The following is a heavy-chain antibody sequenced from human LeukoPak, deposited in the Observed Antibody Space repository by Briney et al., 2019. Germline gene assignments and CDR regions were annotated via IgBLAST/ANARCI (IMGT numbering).Heavy chain of an antibody. Sequence: SVKVSCKASGGTFSSYAISWVRQAPGQGLEWMGRIIPILGIANYAQKFQGRVTITTDESMSTAYMELSSLRSEDTAVYYCAREYYYDSSGYSNPYYYYMDVWGKGTTVTVSS. CDR3: AREYYYDSSGYSNPYYYYMDV. D-gene: IGHD3-22*01. CDR2: IIPILGIA. CDR1: GGTFSSYA. J-gene: IGHJ6*03. V-gene: IGHV1-69*04.